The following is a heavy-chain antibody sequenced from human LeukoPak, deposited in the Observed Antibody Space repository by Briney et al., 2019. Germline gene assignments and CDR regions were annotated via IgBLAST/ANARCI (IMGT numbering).Heavy chain of an antibody. Sequence: GGSLRFSCAASGFTFSSYWMHWVRQAPGKGLVWVSRINSDGSSTSYADSVKGRFTISRDNAKNTLYLQMNSLRAEDTAVYYCARSMSDFWSGYYDLGFDYWGQGTLVTVSS. CDR3: ARSMSDFWSGYYDLGFDY. V-gene: IGHV3-74*01. CDR2: INSDGSST. CDR1: GFTFSSYW. D-gene: IGHD3-3*01. J-gene: IGHJ4*02.